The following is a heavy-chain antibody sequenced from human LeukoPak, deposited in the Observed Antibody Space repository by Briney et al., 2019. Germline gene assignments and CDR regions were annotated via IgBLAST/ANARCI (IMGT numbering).Heavy chain of an antibody. CDR1: GGSISSYY. V-gene: IGHV4-59*08. D-gene: IGHD5-18*01. CDR2: IYYSGST. J-gene: IGHJ4*02. CDR3: AVVDTAKVGLGY. Sequence: PSETLSLTCTVSGGSISSYYWSWIRQPPGKGLEWIGYIYYSGSTYYNPSLKSRVTISVDTSKNQFSLKLSSVTAADTAVYYCAVVDTAKVGLGYWGQGTLVTVSS.